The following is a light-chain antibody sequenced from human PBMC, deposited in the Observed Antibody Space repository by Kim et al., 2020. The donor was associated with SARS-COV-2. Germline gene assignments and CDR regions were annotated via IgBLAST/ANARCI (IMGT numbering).Light chain of an antibody. CDR3: ATWDSSLSVGV. CDR2: DND. Sequence: QPVVTQPPSVSAAPGHKVTISCSGSRSNIGNNPVSWYQQFPGTAPRLITYDNDKRPSGIPDRFSSSKSGTSATLGITGLRTGDEVDYYCATWDSSLSVGVFGGGTQLTVL. CDR1: RSNIGNNP. J-gene: IGLJ3*02. V-gene: IGLV1-51*01.